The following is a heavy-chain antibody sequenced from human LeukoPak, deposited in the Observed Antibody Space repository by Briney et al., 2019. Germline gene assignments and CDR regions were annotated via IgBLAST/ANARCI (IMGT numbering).Heavy chain of an antibody. CDR2: ISSSGSTL. CDR1: GFTFSSYE. D-gene: IGHD3-22*01. Sequence: GGSLRLSCAASGFTFSSYEMNWVRQAPGKGLEWVSYISSSGSTLYYADSVKGRFTISRDNAKNSLYLQMNSLRAEDTAVYYCARGGRSGSFDYWGQGTLVTVSS. CDR3: ARGGRSGSFDY. J-gene: IGHJ4*02. V-gene: IGHV3-48*03.